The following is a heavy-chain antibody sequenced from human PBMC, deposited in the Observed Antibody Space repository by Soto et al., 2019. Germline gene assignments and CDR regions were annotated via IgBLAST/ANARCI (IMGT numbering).Heavy chain of an antibody. Sequence: PSETLSLTCTVSGGSISSSSYYWGWIRQPPGKGLEWIGSIYYSGSTYYNPSLKSRVTISVDTSKNQFSLKLSSVTAADTAVYYCARQQYGYFDWLPRRAKYFDYWGQGTLVTVSS. CDR2: IYYSGST. CDR3: ARQQYGYFDWLPRRAKYFDY. V-gene: IGHV4-39*01. D-gene: IGHD3-9*01. CDR1: GGSISSSSYY. J-gene: IGHJ4*02.